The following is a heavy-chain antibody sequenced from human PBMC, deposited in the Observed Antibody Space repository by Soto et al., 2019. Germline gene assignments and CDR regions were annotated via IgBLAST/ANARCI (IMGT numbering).Heavy chain of an antibody. D-gene: IGHD5-12*01. V-gene: IGHV3-23*01. J-gene: IGHJ4*02. Sequence: EVQLLESGGGLVQPGGSLRLSCAASGFTFSSYAMSWVRQAPGKGLEWVSSITGSAGSTYYADSVKGRFTISRDNSKNTLYLQMNSLSAADTAVYYCAKDRNRWLRFDLGYWGQGTLVTVSS. CDR2: ITGSAGST. CDR3: AKDRNRWLRFDLGY. CDR1: GFTFSSYA.